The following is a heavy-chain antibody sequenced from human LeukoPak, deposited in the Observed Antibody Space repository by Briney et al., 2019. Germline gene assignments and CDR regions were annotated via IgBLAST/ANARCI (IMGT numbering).Heavy chain of an antibody. CDR2: IIPIFGTA. Sequence: GASVKVSCKASGGTFSSYAISWVRQAPGQGLEWMGGIIPIFGTANYAQKFQGRVTITADESTSTAYMELSSLRSEDTAVYYCARDAQRRHLGRYCTNGVCYKSYYYYGMDVWGQGTTVTVSS. CDR3: ARDAQRRHLGRYCTNGVCYKSYYYYGMDV. J-gene: IGHJ6*02. CDR1: GGTFSSYA. D-gene: IGHD2-8*01. V-gene: IGHV1-69*13.